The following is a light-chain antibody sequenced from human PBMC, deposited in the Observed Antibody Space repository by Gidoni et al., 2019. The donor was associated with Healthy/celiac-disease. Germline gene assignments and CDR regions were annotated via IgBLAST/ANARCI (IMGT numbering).Light chain of an antibody. V-gene: IGLV2-14*01. CDR3: SSYTSSSTLYV. J-gene: IGLJ1*01. Sequence: QSALPQPASVSGSPGQPITISCTGTSSDVGGYNYVSWYQQHPGKAPKLMIYEVSNRPSGVSNRFSGSKSGNTASLTISGLQAEDEADYYCSSYTSSSTLYVFGTGTKVTVL. CDR1: SSDVGGYNY. CDR2: EVS.